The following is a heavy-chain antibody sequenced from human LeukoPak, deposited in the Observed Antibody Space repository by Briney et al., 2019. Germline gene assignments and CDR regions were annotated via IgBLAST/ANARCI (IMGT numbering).Heavy chain of an antibody. Sequence: PGGSLRLSCAASGFTFSNYWMHWVRQAPGKGLVWVSRISTDGSSTTYADSVKGRFTISRDNAKNTLYLQMNSLRAEDTAVYYCARFGEGRWSGMDVWGQGTTVTVSS. D-gene: IGHD3-10*01. J-gene: IGHJ6*02. CDR2: ISTDGSST. CDR1: GFTFSNYW. V-gene: IGHV3-74*03. CDR3: ARFGEGRWSGMDV.